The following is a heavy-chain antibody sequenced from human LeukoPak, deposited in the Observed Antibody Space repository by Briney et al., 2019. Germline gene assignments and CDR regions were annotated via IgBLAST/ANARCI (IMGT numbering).Heavy chain of an antibody. CDR2: IYTNGST. CDR3: ARVAVFGVVSSDYYYYYMDV. V-gene: IGHV4-4*07. Sequence: PSEPLSLTCTASGGSISSYYWSWIRQPARRGREWIGRIYTNGSTNYNPSLKSRVTMSVDTSKNQFSLRLSSVTAADTAVYYCARVAVFGVVSSDYYYYYMDVWGKGTTVTVSS. CDR1: GGSISSYY. D-gene: IGHD3-3*01. J-gene: IGHJ6*03.